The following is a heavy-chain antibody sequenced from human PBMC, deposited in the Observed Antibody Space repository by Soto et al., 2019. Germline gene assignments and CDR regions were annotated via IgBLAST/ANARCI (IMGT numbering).Heavy chain of an antibody. CDR1: GFTFRTYG. J-gene: IGHJ4*02. CDR3: AREPEGIAAALDY. CDR2: ISSRGSFI. Sequence: EVQLVESGGGLVKPGGSLRLSCAASGFTFRTYGMNWVRRAPGGGLEWVASISSRGSFIYYADSVKGRFTISRDDAEKSLYLQMNSLRAEATALYYCAREPEGIAAALDYWGRGTLVTVSS. V-gene: IGHV3-21*01. D-gene: IGHD6-13*01.